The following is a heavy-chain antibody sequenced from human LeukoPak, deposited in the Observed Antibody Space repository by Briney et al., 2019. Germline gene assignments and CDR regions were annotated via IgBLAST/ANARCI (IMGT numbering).Heavy chain of an antibody. CDR3: ARVHKAYYYGSGSYYPKYYYYGMDV. CDR2: MNPNSGNT. CDR1: GYTFTSYD. D-gene: IGHD3-10*01. Sequence: ASVKVSCKASGYTFTSYDINWVRQATGQGLEWMGWMNPNSGNTGYAQKFQGRVTMTRNTSISTAYMELSSLRSEDTAVYYCARVHKAYYYGSGSYYPKYYYYGMDVWGQGTTVTVSS. J-gene: IGHJ6*02. V-gene: IGHV1-8*01.